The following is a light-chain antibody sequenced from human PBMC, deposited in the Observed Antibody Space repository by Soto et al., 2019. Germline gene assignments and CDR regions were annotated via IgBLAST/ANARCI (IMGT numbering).Light chain of an antibody. CDR1: QSVSSGH. J-gene: IGKJ1*01. Sequence: VSTPCPCTPSFPPGARATLSRLASQSVSSGHLAWYQHKPGQAPRLLIYGASSRATGIPDRFSGSGSGTDFTLTISRLEPEDFAVYYCQQYGSSPLTVGQGSKVDIK. CDR2: GAS. CDR3: QQYGSSPLT. V-gene: IGKV3-20*01.